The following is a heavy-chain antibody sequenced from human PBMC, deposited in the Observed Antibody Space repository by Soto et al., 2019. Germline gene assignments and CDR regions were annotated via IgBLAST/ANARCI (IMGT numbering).Heavy chain of an antibody. CDR2: ISYDGSNK. V-gene: IGHV3-30*18. J-gene: IGHJ4*02. CDR3: AKDRDSGSYYPRFDY. Sequence: PGGSLRPSCAASGFTFSSYGMHWVRQAPGKGLEWVAVISYDGSNKYYADSVKGRFTISRDNSKNTLYLQMNSLRAEDTAVYYCAKDRDSGSYYPRFDYWGQGTLVTVSS. CDR1: GFTFSSYG. D-gene: IGHD1-26*01.